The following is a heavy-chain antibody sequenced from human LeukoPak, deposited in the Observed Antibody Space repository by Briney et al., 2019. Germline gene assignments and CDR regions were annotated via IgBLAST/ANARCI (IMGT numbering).Heavy chain of an antibody. D-gene: IGHD3-10*01. Sequence: PGGSLRLSCAASGFNFDDYAMHWVRQAPGKGLEWVSSITGSSKSIDYADSVKGRFAISRDNAKNSLFLQMGSLRVEDTAVYYCVREGSGSTHYMDVWGKGTTVTVSS. CDR1: GFNFDDYA. CDR2: ITGSSKSI. J-gene: IGHJ6*03. V-gene: IGHV3-21*01. CDR3: VREGSGSTHYMDV.